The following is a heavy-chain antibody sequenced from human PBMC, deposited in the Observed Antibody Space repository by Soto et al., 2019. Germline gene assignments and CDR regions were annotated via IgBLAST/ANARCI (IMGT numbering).Heavy chain of an antibody. J-gene: IGHJ4*02. CDR1: GFTFSSYA. V-gene: IGHV3-23*01. D-gene: IGHD3-9*01. CDR2: ISGSGGST. CDR3: AKDLGYFDWFTYFDY. Sequence: GGSLRLSCAASGFTFSSYAMSWVRQAPGKGLEWVSAISGSGGSTYYADSVKGRFTISRGNSKNTLYLQMNSLRAEDTAVYYCAKDLGYFDWFTYFDYWGQGTLVTVSS.